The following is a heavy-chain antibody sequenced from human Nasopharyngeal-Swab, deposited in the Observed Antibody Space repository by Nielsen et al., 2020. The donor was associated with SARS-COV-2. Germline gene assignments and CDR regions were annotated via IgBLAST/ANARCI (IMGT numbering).Heavy chain of an antibody. J-gene: IGHJ4*02. CDR2: ISSSGSTV. Sequence: GESLKISCAASGFAFSDYYMIWIRQAPGKGLECVSYISSSGSTVYYADSVKGRFTISRDNAKSSVYLQMNSLRAEDTALYYCARETSARFGDWGQGDRVTVSS. D-gene: IGHD2-2*01. CDR1: GFAFSDYY. CDR3: ARETSARFGD. V-gene: IGHV3-11*04.